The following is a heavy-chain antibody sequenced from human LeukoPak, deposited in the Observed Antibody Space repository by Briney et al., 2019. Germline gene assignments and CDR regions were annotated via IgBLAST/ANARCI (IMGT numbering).Heavy chain of an antibody. CDR1: GYTFTGYY. J-gene: IGHJ3*02. D-gene: IGHD3-16*02. CDR2: INPNSGGT. CDR3: ARPSEYYDYVWGSYPNDAFDI. V-gene: IGHV1-2*02. Sequence: ASVKVSCKASGYTFTGYYMHWVRQAPGQGLEWMGWINPNSGGTNYAQKFQGRVTMTRDTSISTAYMELSRLRSDDTAVYYCARPSEYYDYVWGSYPNDAFDIWGQGTMVTVSS.